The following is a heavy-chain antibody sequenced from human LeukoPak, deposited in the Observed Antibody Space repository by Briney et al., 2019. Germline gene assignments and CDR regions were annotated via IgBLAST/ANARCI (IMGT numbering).Heavy chain of an antibody. CDR2: ISGSGGST. CDR3: AKVPYYDFWSGYAYYFDY. V-gene: IGHV3-23*01. Sequence: GWSLRLSCAASGFTFSSYAMSWVRQAPGKGLEWVSAISGSGGSTYYADSVKGRFTISRDNSKNTLYLQMDSLRAEDTAVYYCAKVPYYDFWSGYAYYFDYWGQGTLVTVSS. CDR1: GFTFSSYA. J-gene: IGHJ4*02. D-gene: IGHD3-3*01.